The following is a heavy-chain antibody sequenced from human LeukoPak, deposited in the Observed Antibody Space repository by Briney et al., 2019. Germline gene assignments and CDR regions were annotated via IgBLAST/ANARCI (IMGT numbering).Heavy chain of an antibody. J-gene: IGHJ4*02. Sequence: ASVKVSCKASGYTFTSYGISWVRQAPGQGLEWMGWISAYNGNTNYAQRLQGRVTMTTDTSTSTAYMELRSLRSDDTAVYYCAREPYSGSYYDYWGQGTLVTVSS. V-gene: IGHV1-18*01. CDR2: ISAYNGNT. D-gene: IGHD1-26*01. CDR1: GYTFTSYG. CDR3: AREPYSGSYYDY.